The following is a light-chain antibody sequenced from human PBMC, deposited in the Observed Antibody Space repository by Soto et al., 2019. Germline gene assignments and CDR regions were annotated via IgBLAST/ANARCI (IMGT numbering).Light chain of an antibody. CDR1: QNIINY. CDR3: QQSYNAPIT. CDR2: VAS. J-gene: IGKJ5*01. V-gene: IGKV1-39*01. Sequence: DIQMTPSPSSLSASVGDRVTITCRASQNIINYLNWYQQKPGKAPQLLIYVASRLESGVPSRFSGSGSGTDFTLTISSLQPEDFATYYCQQSYNAPITFGQGTRLDI.